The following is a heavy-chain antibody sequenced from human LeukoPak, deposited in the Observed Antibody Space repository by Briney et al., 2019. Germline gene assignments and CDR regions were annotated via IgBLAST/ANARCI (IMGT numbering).Heavy chain of an antibody. J-gene: IGHJ4*02. CDR2: ISSSSSYI. D-gene: IGHD3-9*01. CDR3: ARSPPLRRYFDC. Sequence: PGGPLRLSCAASGFTFSSYSMNWVRQAPGKGLEWVSSISSSSSYIYYADSVKGRFTISRDNAKNSLYLQMNSLRAEDTAVYYCARSPPLRRYFDCWGQGTLVTVSS. V-gene: IGHV3-21*01. CDR1: GFTFSSYS.